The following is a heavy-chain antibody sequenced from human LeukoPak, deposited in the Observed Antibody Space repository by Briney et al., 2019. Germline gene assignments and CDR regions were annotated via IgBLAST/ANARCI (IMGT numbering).Heavy chain of an antibody. J-gene: IGHJ4*02. CDR3: VKDYDILTGYFDY. CDR1: GFTFSSYA. Sequence: GGSLRLSCSASGFTFSSYAMHWVRQAPGKGLEYVSAISSNGGNTYYADSVKGRFTISRDNSKNTLYLQMSSLRAEDTAVYYCVKDYDILTGYFDYWGQGTLVTVSS. V-gene: IGHV3-64D*06. D-gene: IGHD3-9*01. CDR2: ISSNGGNT.